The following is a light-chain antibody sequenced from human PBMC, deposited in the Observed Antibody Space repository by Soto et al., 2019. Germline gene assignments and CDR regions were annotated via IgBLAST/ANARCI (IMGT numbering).Light chain of an antibody. V-gene: IGKV3-15*01. Sequence: EIAMTQSPATLSLSRLEVGTLVCMASQSVSGNLAWYQQKPGQAPRLLIYGASTRATGIPARFSGSGSGTDFTLTISRLDPADFAVYYCQQYGTSPRWTFGQGTKVDI. CDR1: QSVSGN. CDR3: QQYGTSPRWT. CDR2: GAS. J-gene: IGKJ1*01.